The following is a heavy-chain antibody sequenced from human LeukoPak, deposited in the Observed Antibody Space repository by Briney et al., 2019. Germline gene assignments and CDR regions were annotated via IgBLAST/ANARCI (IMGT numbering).Heavy chain of an antibody. CDR1: GGSISSGDYY. V-gene: IGHV4-30-4*08. D-gene: IGHD6-13*01. CDR2: IYYSGST. Sequence: SETLSLTCTVSGGSISSGDYYWSWIRQPPGKGLEWIGYIYYSGSTYYDPSLKSRVTISVDTSKNQFSLKLSSVTAADTAVYYCAREGEIAAAGTFRHWGQGTLVTVSS. J-gene: IGHJ4*02. CDR3: AREGEIAAAGTFRH.